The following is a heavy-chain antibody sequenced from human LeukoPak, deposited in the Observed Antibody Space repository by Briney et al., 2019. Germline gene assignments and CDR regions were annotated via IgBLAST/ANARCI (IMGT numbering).Heavy chain of an antibody. CDR3: ARPYYDSGLFDY. V-gene: IGHV3-30*04. J-gene: IGHJ4*02. CDR1: GFTFSSYA. D-gene: IGHD3-22*01. Sequence: GGSLRLSCAASGFTFSSYAMHWVRQAPGKGLEWVAVISYDGSNKYYADSVKGRFTISRDNSKNTLYLQMNSLRAEDTAVYYCARPYYDSGLFDYWGQGTLVTVSS. CDR2: ISYDGSNK.